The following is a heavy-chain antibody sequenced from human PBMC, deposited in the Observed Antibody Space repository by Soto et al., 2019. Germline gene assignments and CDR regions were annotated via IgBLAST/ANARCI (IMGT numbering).Heavy chain of an antibody. V-gene: IGHV1-2*02. Sequence: SVKVSCKASGYTFTGYYMHWVRQAPGQGLEWMGWINPNSGGTNYAQKFQGRVTMTRDTSISTAYMELSRLRSDDTAVYYCARMVVVVLGIHEYDYWGQGTLVTVSS. CDR3: ARMVVVVLGIHEYDY. CDR1: GYTFTGYY. D-gene: IGHD2-2*01. CDR2: INPNSGGT. J-gene: IGHJ4*02.